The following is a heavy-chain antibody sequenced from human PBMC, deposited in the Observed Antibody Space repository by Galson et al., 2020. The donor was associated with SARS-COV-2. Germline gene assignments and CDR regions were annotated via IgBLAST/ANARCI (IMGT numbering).Heavy chain of an antibody. J-gene: IGHJ3*02. V-gene: IGHV4-39*01. D-gene: IGHD6-13*01. Sequence: SETLSLTCTVSGGSISSSSYYWGWIRQPPGKGLEWIGSIYYSGSTYYNPSLKSRVTISVDTSKNQFSLKLSSVTAADTAVYYCARRFSVYRPQQLVMGAFDIWGQVTMVTVSS. CDR1: GGSISSSSYY. CDR2: IYYSGST. CDR3: ARRFSVYRPQQLVMGAFDI.